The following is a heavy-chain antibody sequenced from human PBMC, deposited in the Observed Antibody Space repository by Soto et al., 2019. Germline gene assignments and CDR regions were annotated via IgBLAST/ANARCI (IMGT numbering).Heavy chain of an antibody. V-gene: IGHV1-18*04. Sequence: ASVKVSCKTSGYTFTSYGISWMRQAPGQGLEWVGWSTAYNSNTKYAQKFQGRVTMTTDTSTSTAYMELSSLSSEDTASYYCASEGVVTSSVFWGQGTLVTVSS. D-gene: IGHD3-16*01. J-gene: IGHJ4*02. CDR3: ASEGVVTSSVF. CDR1: GYTFTSYG. CDR2: STAYNSNT.